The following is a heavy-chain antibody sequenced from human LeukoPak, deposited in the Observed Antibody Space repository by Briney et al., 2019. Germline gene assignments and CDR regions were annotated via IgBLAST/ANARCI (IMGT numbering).Heavy chain of an antibody. CDR2: INHSGST. Sequence: SETLSRTCAVYGGSFSGYYWSWIRQPPGKGLEWIGEINHSGSTNYNPSLKSRVTISVDTSKNQFSLKLSSVTAADTAVYYCARVGQYYYGSGSYRTLYFDYWGQGTLVTVSS. CDR1: GGSFSGYY. CDR3: ARVGQYYYGSGSYRTLYFDY. J-gene: IGHJ4*02. D-gene: IGHD3-10*01. V-gene: IGHV4-34*01.